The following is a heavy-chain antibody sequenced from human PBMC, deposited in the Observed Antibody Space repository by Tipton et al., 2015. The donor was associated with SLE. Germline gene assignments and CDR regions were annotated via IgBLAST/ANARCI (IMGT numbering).Heavy chain of an antibody. Sequence: TLSLTCTVSGGSISSYYWTWIRQPPGKGLEWIGYIYYSGGTNYNPSLKSRVTISVDTSKNQFSLKLSSVTAADTAVYYCARHMTTVPPFDLWGRGTLVTVSS. CDR3: ARHMTTVPPFDL. D-gene: IGHD4-17*01. V-gene: IGHV4-59*08. J-gene: IGHJ2*01. CDR1: GGSISSYY. CDR2: IYYSGGT.